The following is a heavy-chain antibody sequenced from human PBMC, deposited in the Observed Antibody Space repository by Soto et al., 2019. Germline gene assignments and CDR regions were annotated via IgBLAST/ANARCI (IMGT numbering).Heavy chain of an antibody. CDR3: AAGTDIVVVPAAPYYYYGMDV. D-gene: IGHD2-2*01. V-gene: IGHV1-58*01. CDR1: RFTFTSSS. J-gene: IGHJ6*02. Sequence: SVQVSCQASRFTFTSSSVQWVREARGQRLECIGWIVVGSGNTNYAQKFQERVTITRDMSTSTAYMELSSLRSEDTAVYYCAAGTDIVVVPAAPYYYYGMDVWGQGTTVTVSS. CDR2: IVVGSGNT.